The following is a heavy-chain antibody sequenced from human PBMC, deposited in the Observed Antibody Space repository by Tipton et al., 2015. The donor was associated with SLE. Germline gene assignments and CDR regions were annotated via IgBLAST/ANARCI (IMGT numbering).Heavy chain of an antibody. D-gene: IGHD6-6*01. CDR1: GFTFSNYA. V-gene: IGHV3-30*04. Sequence: SLRLSCAASGFTFSNYAMHWVRQAPGKGLEWVAVISYGGSDKYYADSVKGRFTISRDNSKNTLDLQMNSLRAEDTAVYYCARRSGIAARGDYWGQGTLVTVSS. J-gene: IGHJ4*02. CDR2: ISYGGSDK. CDR3: ARRSGIAARGDY.